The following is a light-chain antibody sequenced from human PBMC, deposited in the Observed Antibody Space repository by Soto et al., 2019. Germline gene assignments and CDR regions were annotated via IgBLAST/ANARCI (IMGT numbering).Light chain of an antibody. CDR1: QGISNY. CDR2: AAS. J-gene: IGKJ1*01. V-gene: IGKV1-27*01. CDR3: QKYNSAPWT. Sequence: DIQMTQSPSSLSASVGDRVIITCRASQGISNYLAWYQQKPGKVPKLLIYAASTLQSGVPSRFSGSGSGTDFTLTISGLQPEDVATYYCQKYNSAPWTFGQGTKVEIK.